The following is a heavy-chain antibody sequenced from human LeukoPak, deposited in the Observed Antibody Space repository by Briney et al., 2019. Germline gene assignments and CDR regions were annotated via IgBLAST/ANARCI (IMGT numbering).Heavy chain of an antibody. J-gene: IGHJ6*03. CDR1: GFTFSSYA. D-gene: IGHD6-19*01. V-gene: IGHV3-23*01. Sequence: PGWSLRLSCAASGFTFSSYAMSWVRQAPGKGLEWVSAISGSGGSTYYADSVKGRFTISRDNSKNTLYLQMNSLRAEDTAVYYCAKTRAVAEDYYYYYMDVWGKGTTVTVSS. CDR2: ISGSGGST. CDR3: AKTRAVAEDYYYYYMDV.